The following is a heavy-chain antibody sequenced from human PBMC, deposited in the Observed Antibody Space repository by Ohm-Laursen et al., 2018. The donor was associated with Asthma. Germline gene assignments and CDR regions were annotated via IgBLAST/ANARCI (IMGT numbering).Heavy chain of an antibody. J-gene: IGHJ1*01. CDR1: GFTFSSYS. V-gene: IGHV3-21*01. D-gene: IGHD1-26*01. Sequence: SLRLSCSASGFTFSSYSMNWVRQAPGKGLEWVPSISSSSSYIYYADSVKGRFTISRDNAKNSVYLQMNSLRAEDTALYYCARIGPEWELPGREYSLHHWGEGTLVTVSS. CDR2: ISSSSSYI. CDR3: ARIGPEWELPGREYSLHH.